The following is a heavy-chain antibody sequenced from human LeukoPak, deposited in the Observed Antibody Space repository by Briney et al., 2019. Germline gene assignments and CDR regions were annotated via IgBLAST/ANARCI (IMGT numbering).Heavy chain of an antibody. CDR2: ISYSSGTI. CDR3: AREGGRILTGYYLDY. V-gene: IGHV3-9*01. CDR1: GFTFDEYA. J-gene: IGHJ4*02. Sequence: GGSLRLSCAASGFTFDEYAMHWVRQAPGKGLEWVSGISYSSGTIGYVDSVKGRFTISRDNAKNSLYLQMNSLRAEDTAVYYCAREGGRILTGYYLDYWGQGTLVTVSS. D-gene: IGHD3-9*01.